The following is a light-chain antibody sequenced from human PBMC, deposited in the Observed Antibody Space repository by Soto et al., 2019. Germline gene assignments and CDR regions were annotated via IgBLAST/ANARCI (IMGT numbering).Light chain of an antibody. V-gene: IGKV3-20*01. CDR2: GAS. J-gene: IGKJ3*01. CDR1: QSVSSSY. CDR3: QQYGTSPFT. Sequence: EIVLTQSPGTLSLSPGERATLSCRASQSVSSSYLAWYQQKPGQAPRLLISGASNRATGIPDRFSGSGSGTDFTLTISILEPEDFAVYYCQQYGTSPFTFGPGTKVDIK.